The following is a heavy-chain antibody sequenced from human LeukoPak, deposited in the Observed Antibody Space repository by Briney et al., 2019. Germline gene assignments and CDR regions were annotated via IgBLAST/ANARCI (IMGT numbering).Heavy chain of an antibody. J-gene: IGHJ5*02. V-gene: IGHV4-59*08. CDR2: IYYSGST. D-gene: IGHD6-19*01. CDR1: GGSISGYY. Sequence: PSETLSLTCTDSGGSISGYYWRWIRQPPGKELEWIEFIYYSGSTNYNPSLKSRVTMSVDTSKNQFSLRLTSVTAADTAVYYCARASVAGPRWFDPWGRRTLVTVSS. CDR3: ARASVAGPRWFDP.